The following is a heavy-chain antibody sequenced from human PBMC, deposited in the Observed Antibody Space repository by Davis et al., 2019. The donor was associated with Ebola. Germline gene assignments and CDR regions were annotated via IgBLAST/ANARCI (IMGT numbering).Heavy chain of an antibody. D-gene: IGHD2-21*01. CDR2: IQNSGSP. J-gene: IGHJ4*02. CDR3: ARGNPPMWWPRGFDY. Sequence: MPSETLSLTCTVSGDSISAYYWNWIRQPPGKGLEWVGCIQNSGSPIYNPSLKSRVTLSVDRSTNQFSLKLSSVTAADTAVYYCARGNPPMWWPRGFDYRGQGTLVTVSS. V-gene: IGHV4-59*12. CDR1: GDSISAYY.